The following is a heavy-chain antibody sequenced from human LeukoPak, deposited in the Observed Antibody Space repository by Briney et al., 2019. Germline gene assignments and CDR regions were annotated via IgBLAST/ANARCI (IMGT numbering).Heavy chain of an antibody. CDR2: ISWDGGST. D-gene: IGHD2-2*01. CDR1: GFTYDDYT. Sequence: GGSLRLSCAASGFTYDDYTMHWVRQAPGKGLEWVSLISWDGGSTYYADSVKGRFTISRDNSKNSLYLQINSLRTEDTALYYCAKDSCSSTSCSLDYWGQGTLVTVSS. V-gene: IGHV3-43*01. J-gene: IGHJ4*02. CDR3: AKDSCSSTSCSLDY.